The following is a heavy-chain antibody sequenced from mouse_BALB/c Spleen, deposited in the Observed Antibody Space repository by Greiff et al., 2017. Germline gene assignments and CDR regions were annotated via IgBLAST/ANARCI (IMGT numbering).Heavy chain of an antibody. Sequence: DVQLVESGGGLVKPGGSLKLSCAASGFTFSSYAMSWVRQSPEKRLEWVAEISSGGSYTYYPDTVTGRFTISRDNAKNTLYLEMSSLRSEDTAMYYCARGGYDVDYAMDYWGQGTSVTVSS. CDR1: GFTFSSYA. CDR3: ARGGYDVDYAMDY. D-gene: IGHD2-2*01. CDR2: ISSGGSYT. J-gene: IGHJ4*01. V-gene: IGHV5-9-4*01.